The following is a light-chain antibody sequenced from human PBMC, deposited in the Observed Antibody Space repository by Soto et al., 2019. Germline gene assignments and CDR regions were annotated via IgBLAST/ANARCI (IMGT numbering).Light chain of an antibody. Sequence: ELVLTQSQDTQTLSPLARATLSCRASQSVSSSYLAWYQQKPGQAPRLLIYGASSRATAIPARFSGSGSGTDFTLTISSLEPEDFAVYYCQHWNNWPLTFGGGSKVDIK. CDR1: QSVSSSY. CDR3: QHWNNWPLT. J-gene: IGKJ4*01. V-gene: IGKV3D-20*02. CDR2: GAS.